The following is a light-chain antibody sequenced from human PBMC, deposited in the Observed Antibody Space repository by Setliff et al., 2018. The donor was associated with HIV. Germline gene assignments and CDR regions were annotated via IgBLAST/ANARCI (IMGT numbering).Light chain of an antibody. CDR2: GAT. CDR3: QQSYNTPRN. CDR1: QNVGHY. V-gene: IGKV1-39*01. J-gene: IGKJ1*01. Sequence: DIQMTQSPSSLSASVGDSVTITCQTSQNVGHYLHWYQQKPGKSPKLLIYGATSLQSGVPSRFSGAGYGTDFTLFISSLQPEDFATYYCQQSYNTPRNFGQATKVDIK.